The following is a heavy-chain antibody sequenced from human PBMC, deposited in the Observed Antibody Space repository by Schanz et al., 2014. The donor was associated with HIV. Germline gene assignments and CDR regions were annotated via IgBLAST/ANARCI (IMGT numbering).Heavy chain of an antibody. V-gene: IGHV3-11*04. CDR3: VREPLEERGED. D-gene: IGHD3-16*01. CDR2: INSNGYTT. CDR1: RFTSLDTS. Sequence: QVQLVESGGGLVKPGGCVRLSFAASRFTSLDTSILWIRQAPGKGLEWISYINSNGYTTYYADSVKGRFTISRDNAKNSLYLQMNSLRAEDTAVYYCVREPLEERGEDWGQGTLVSVSS. J-gene: IGHJ4*02.